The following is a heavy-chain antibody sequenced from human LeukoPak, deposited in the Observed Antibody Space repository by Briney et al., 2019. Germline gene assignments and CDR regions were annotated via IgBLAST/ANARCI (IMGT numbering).Heavy chain of an antibody. D-gene: IGHD1-14*01. CDR3: ASLAKPTDH. V-gene: IGHV3-74*01. Sequence: PGGSLRLSCAASGFTFTTYWMHWVRQGPGKGLEWVSRINSDGSVTDYADSVKGRFTISRDNAKNTVYLQMNSLRVEDTAVYYCASLAKPTDHWGQGTLVTVSS. J-gene: IGHJ4*02. CDR1: GFTFTTYW. CDR2: INSDGSVT.